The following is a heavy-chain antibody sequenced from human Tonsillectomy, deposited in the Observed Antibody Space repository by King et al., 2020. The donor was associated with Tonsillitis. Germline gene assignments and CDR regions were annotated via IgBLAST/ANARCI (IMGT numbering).Heavy chain of an antibody. CDR2: ISTGGSFI. J-gene: IGHJ4*02. V-gene: IGHV3-21*01. CDR1: GFAFSTFS. CDR3: ARDGPAYYDSRGQFYKDH. Sequence: EVQLVESGGDLVKPGGSVRLSCAASGFAFSTFSMNWVRQAPGKGLEWVSSISTGGSFIHYADSVRGRFTISRDNAENSLYLQMYGLTVEDTAVYYCARDGPAYYDSRGQFYKDHWGQGTLVTVSS. D-gene: IGHD3-22*01.